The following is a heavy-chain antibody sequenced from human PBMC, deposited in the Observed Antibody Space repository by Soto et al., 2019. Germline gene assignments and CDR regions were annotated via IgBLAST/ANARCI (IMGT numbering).Heavy chain of an antibody. CDR3: ERHHPLIRYGMDV. V-gene: IGHV5-10-1*01. CDR1: AKSCTSYL. CDR2: IDPSDSYT. Sequence: XESLKLSSQGSAKSCTSYLISLVLQMPGKGLEWMGRIDPSDSYTNYSPSFQGHVTISADRSISTAYLQWSSLKASDTAMYYCERHHPLIRYGMDVWGQGTTVTLSS. J-gene: IGHJ6*02. D-gene: IGHD3-16*01.